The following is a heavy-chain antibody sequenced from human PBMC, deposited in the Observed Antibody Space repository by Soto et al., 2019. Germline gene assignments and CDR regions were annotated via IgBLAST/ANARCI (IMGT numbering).Heavy chain of an antibody. CDR3: ARSVRFLEWLLDFDY. J-gene: IGHJ4*02. CDR1: GGTFSSYA. V-gene: IGHV1-69*01. Sequence: QVQLVQSGAEVKKPGSSVKVSCKASGGTFSSYAISWVRQAPGQGLEWMGGIIPIFGTANYAQKFQGRVTITADESTSTAYMELSRLRSEDTAVYYCARSVRFLEWLLDFDYWGQGTLVTVSS. CDR2: IIPIFGTA. D-gene: IGHD3-3*01.